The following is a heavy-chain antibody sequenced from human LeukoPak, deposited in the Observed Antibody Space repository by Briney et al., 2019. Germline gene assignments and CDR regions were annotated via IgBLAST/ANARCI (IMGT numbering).Heavy chain of an antibody. V-gene: IGHV4-34*01. J-gene: IGHJ4*02. D-gene: IGHD3-22*01. Sequence: SETLSLTCAVYGGSFGGYYWNWIRQPPGKGLEWIGEISHNENTNYSPSLKSRLTISIDTSKNQFSLKLSSVTAADTAVYYCASSGSRWLIDKTYSPYWGQGTLVTVSS. CDR3: ASSGSRWLIDKTYSPY. CDR2: ISHNENT. CDR1: GGSFGGYY.